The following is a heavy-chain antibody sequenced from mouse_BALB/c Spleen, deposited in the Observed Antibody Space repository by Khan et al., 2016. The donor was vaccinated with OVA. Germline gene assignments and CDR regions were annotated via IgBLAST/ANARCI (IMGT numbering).Heavy chain of an antibody. CDR2: IYPGNNDT. D-gene: IGHD2-1*01. Sequence: VQLQQSGTVLARPGASVQMSCKASGYTFTKYWMHWVKERPGQGLEWIGTIYPGNNDTNYNQKFTGQAKLTAVTSTSTAYMELSSLTNEDSAVDYCARNGFGNYEIWDYWGQGTTLTVSS. CDR1: GYTFTKYW. J-gene: IGHJ2*01. V-gene: IGHV1-5*01. CDR3: ARNGFGNYEIWDY.